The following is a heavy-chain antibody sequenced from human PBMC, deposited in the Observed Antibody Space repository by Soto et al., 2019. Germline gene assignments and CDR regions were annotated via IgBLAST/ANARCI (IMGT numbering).Heavy chain of an antibody. Sequence: TGGSLRLSCAASGFAFSSAWMSWVRQAPGKGLEWVGRLKSEAAGGTTDYAAPVKGRFTISRDDSKNTLYLQTNSLKTDDTAVYYCSYDSSRGDYWGLGTLVTVSS. CDR2: LKSEAAGGTT. D-gene: IGHD3-22*01. CDR1: GFAFSSAW. CDR3: SYDSSRGDY. V-gene: IGHV3-15*01. J-gene: IGHJ4*02.